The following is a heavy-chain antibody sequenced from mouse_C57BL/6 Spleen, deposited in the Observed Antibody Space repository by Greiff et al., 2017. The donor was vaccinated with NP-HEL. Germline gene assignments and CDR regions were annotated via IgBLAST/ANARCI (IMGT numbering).Heavy chain of an antibody. J-gene: IGHJ1*03. D-gene: IGHD1-1*01. CDR2: INPNNGGT. Sequence: EVQLQQSGPELVKPGASVKIPCKASGYTFTDYNMDWVKQSHGKSLEWIGDINPNNGGTIYNQKFKGKATLTVDKSSSTAYMELRSLTSEDTAVYYCARPVDTTVVADWYFDVWGTGTTVTVSS. V-gene: IGHV1-18*01. CDR3: ARPVDTTVVADWYFDV. CDR1: GYTFTDYN.